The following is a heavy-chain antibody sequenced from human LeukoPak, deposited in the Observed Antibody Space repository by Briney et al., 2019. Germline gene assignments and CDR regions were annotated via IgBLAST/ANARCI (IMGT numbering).Heavy chain of an antibody. CDR3: AGPYYYDSRIDP. V-gene: IGHV4-30-4*01. J-gene: IGHJ5*02. CDR2: TYYSGST. CDR1: GVSISSGDYY. Sequence: SETLSLTCTVSGVSISSGDYYWSWIRQPPGKGLEWIGYTYYSGSTYYNPSLKSRVTISVDTSKNQFSLKLSSVTAADTAVYYCAGPYYYDSRIDPWGQGTRVTVSS. D-gene: IGHD3-22*01.